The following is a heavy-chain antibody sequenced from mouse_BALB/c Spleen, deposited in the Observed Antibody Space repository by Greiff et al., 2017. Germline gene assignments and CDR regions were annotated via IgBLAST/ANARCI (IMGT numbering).Heavy chain of an antibody. CDR1: GFNIKDTY. J-gene: IGHJ2*01. D-gene: IGHD3-1*01. Sequence: VQLQQSGAELVKPGASVKLSCTASGFNIKDTYMHWVKQRPEQGLEWIGRIDPANGNTKYDPKFQGKATITADTSSNTAYLQLSSLTSEDTAVYYCARGQLGLNLDYWGQGTTLTVSS. CDR2: IDPANGNT. CDR3: ARGQLGLNLDY. V-gene: IGHV14-3*02.